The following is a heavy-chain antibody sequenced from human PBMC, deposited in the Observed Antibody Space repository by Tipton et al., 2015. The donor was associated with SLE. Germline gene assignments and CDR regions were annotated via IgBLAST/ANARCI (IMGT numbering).Heavy chain of an antibody. CDR2: ISAYNGNT. J-gene: IGHJ3*02. CDR1: GYTFTSYG. D-gene: IGHD6-13*01. Sequence: QLVQSGAEVEKPGASVKVSCKASGYTFTSYGISWVRQAPGQGLEWMGWISAYNGNTNYAQKLQGRVTMTTDTSTSTAYMELRSLRSEDTAMYYCASRRQQLSQGAFDIWGQGTMVTVSS. CDR3: ASRRQQLSQGAFDI. V-gene: IGHV1-18*01.